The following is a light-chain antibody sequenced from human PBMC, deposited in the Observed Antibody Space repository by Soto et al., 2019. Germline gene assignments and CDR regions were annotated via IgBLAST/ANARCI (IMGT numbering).Light chain of an antibody. CDR2: ATS. CDR3: QQYGDWPLT. V-gene: IGKV3-15*01. Sequence: EIVLTQSPATLSVSPGERATLSCRASQSVGNNFAWYQQKPGQAPRLLIFATSTRATGVPARFSGSGSGTEFTLTISSLQSEDFAVYYCQQYGDWPLTFAGGAKVEI. J-gene: IGKJ4*01. CDR1: QSVGNN.